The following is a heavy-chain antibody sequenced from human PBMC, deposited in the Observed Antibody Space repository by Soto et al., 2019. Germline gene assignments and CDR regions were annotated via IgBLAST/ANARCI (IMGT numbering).Heavy chain of an antibody. D-gene: IGHD3-3*01. CDR1: GDTFNIYA. CDR3: ARWPYYDFWKGFAHFDY. CDR2: IIPVFGTP. V-gene: IGHV1-69*01. J-gene: IGHJ4*02. Sequence: QVQLEQSGAEVKKPGSSVKVPCKTSGDTFNIYAISWVRQAPGQGLEWMGGIIPVFGTPSYAQKFRDRVTITADESTSTAHMELRSLTSEDTAVYYCARWPYYDFWKGFAHFDYWGQETLVTVSS.